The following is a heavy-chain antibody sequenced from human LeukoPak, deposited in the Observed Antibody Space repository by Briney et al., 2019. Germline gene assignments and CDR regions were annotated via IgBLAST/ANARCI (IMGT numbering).Heavy chain of an antibody. CDR1: GGSISSSY. D-gene: IGHD3-9*01. V-gene: IGHV4-4*07. Sequence: SETLSLSCIVSGGSISSSYWCWVRQPAGKGLEWIGRTYTSGGVNYNPSLTRRATMPVDESKNRSPLKLRSITSADTTVYYCARFDPAGDAFDIWGQGTMVTVSS. J-gene: IGHJ3*02. CDR2: TYTSGGV. CDR3: ARFDPAGDAFDI.